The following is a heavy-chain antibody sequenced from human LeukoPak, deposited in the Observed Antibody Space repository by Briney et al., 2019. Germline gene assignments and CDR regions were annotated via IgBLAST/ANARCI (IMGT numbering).Heavy chain of an antibody. D-gene: IGHD6-19*01. V-gene: IGHV4-59*08. CDR3: ARHAASGGSSGWQFDH. CDR1: GGSISIYN. CDR2: IYYSGST. Sequence: PLEALSVTCIVPGGSISIYNWSSIRHSPGEGLGWVGHIYYSGSTNYNPSLKSRVPISVDTSKNQFSLKLSSVTAADTAVYYCARHAASGGSSGWQFDHWGQETLVIVSS. J-gene: IGHJ4*02.